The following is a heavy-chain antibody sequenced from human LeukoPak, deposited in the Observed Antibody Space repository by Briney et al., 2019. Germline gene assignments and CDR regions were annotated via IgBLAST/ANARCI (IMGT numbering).Heavy chain of an antibody. J-gene: IGHJ3*02. CDR3: ARDRRGDGYNFRAFDI. CDR2: IYYSGST. CDR1: GGSISSSSYY. V-gene: IGHV4-39*07. D-gene: IGHD5-24*01. Sequence: SETLSLTCTVSGGSISSSSYYWGWIRQPPGKGLEWIGSIYYSGSTYYNPSLKSRVTISVDTSKNQFSLKLSSVTAADTAVYYWARDRRGDGYNFRAFDIWGQGTMVTVSS.